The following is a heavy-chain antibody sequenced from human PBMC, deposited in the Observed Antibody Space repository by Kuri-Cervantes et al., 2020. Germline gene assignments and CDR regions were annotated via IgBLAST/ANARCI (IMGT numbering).Heavy chain of an antibody. D-gene: IGHD3-9*01. CDR1: GFTFSSYA. J-gene: IGHJ6*02. Sequence: GGSLRLSCAASGFTFSSYAMSWVRQAPGKGLEWVSAISGSGGSTYYADSVKGRFTISRDNSKNTLYLQMNSLRAEDTAVYYCARPYDILTGVRMDVWGQGTTVTVYS. CDR3: ARPYDILTGVRMDV. V-gene: IGHV3-23*01. CDR2: ISGSGGST.